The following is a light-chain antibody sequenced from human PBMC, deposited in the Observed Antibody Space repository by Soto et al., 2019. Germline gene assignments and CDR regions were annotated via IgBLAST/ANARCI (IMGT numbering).Light chain of an antibody. CDR1: SSDVGSYNL. Sequence: QSVLTQPASVSGSPGQSITISCTGTSSDVGSYNLVSWYQQLPGKAPKLIIYEVSRRPSGVSNRFSGSKSGNTASLTISGLQAEDEADYYCCSWAGSNTFYFCGTGTRSPS. CDR2: EVS. CDR3: CSWAGSNTFYF. J-gene: IGLJ1*01. V-gene: IGLV2-23*02.